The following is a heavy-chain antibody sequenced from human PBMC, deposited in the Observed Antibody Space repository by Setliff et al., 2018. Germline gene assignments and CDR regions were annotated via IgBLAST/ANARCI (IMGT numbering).Heavy chain of an antibody. V-gene: IGHV4-30-4*08. J-gene: IGHJ3*02. CDR2: IYYSGST. CDR3: ASAPLLYSDSSGLSGTFDI. D-gene: IGHD3-22*01. Sequence: SETLSLTCTVSGGSISSGDYYWSWIRQPPGKGLEFVGYIYYSGSTYYNPSLKSRVTISIDTSKNQFSLKVNSVTAADTAVYYCASAPLLYSDSSGLSGTFDIWGQGTMDTVSS. CDR1: GGSISSGDYY.